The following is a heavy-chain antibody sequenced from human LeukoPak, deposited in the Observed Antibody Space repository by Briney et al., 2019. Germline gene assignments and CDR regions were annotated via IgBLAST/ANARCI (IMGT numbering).Heavy chain of an antibody. V-gene: IGHV3-30*02. J-gene: IGHJ4*02. CDR1: GINFRSSG. CDR3: AREGGRAAPGRFDY. Sequence: LGGSLRLSCAASGINFRSSGMHWVRQAPGKGLEWVTFIQNDGSDKSYAASVQGRFTISRDNSKNTVYLHMNSLRADDTALYYCAREGGRAAPGRFDYWGQGTLVTVSS. D-gene: IGHD6-13*01. CDR2: IQNDGSDK.